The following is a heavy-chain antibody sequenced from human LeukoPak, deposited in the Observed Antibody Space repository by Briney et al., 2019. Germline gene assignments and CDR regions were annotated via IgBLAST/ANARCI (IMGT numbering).Heavy chain of an antibody. J-gene: IGHJ5*02. V-gene: IGHV1-18*01. CDR1: GYTFTSYG. Sequence: ASVKVSFKSSGYTFTSYGISWVRQAPGQGLELMGWISAYNGNTNYAQKLQGRGTITTDTSTSTAYMELRSLRSDDTAVYYCARGAWDYGDYHWFDPWGQGTLVTVSS. CDR2: ISAYNGNT. D-gene: IGHD4-17*01. CDR3: ARGAWDYGDYHWFDP.